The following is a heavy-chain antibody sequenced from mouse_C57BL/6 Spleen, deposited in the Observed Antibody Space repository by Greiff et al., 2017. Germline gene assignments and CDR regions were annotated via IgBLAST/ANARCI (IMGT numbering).Heavy chain of an antibody. V-gene: IGHV5-9-1*02. CDR3: TRAGQHRPFDY. Sequence: EVKVVESGEGLVKPGGSLKLSCAASGFTFSSYAMSWVRQTPEKRLEWVAYISSGGDYIYYADTVKGRFTISRDNARNTLYLQMSSLKSEDTAMYYCTRAGQHRPFDYWGQGTTLTVSS. CDR1: GFTFSSYA. D-gene: IGHD3-2*02. CDR2: ISSGGDYI. J-gene: IGHJ2*01.